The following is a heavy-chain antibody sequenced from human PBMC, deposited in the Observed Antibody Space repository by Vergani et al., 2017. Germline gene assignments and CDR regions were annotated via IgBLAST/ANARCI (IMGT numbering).Heavy chain of an antibody. CDR1: GFTFSSYA. V-gene: IGHV3-30-3*01. J-gene: IGHJ3*02. Sequence: QVQLVESGGGVVQPGRSLRLSCAASGFTFSSYAMHWVRQAPGKGLEWVAVISYDGSNKYYADSVKGRFTISRDNSKNTLYLQMNSLRAEDTAVYYCARHGIAAAEGAFDIWGQGTMVTVSS. CDR2: ISYDGSNK. CDR3: ARHGIAAAEGAFDI. D-gene: IGHD6-13*01.